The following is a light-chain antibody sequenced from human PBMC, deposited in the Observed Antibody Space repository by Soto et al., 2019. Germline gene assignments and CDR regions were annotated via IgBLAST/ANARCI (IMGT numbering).Light chain of an antibody. CDR1: GSNIGSNT. V-gene: IGLV1-44*01. CDR2: SSN. Sequence: QAVVTQTPSASGTPGQRVTVSCSGSGSNIGSNTVQWYQQLPGTAPKLLIYSSNQRPSGVPDRLSGSKSGTSASLAINGLQSEDEDEYYCAAWDDSLKGVVFGGGTKLTVL. J-gene: IGLJ2*01. CDR3: AAWDDSLKGVV.